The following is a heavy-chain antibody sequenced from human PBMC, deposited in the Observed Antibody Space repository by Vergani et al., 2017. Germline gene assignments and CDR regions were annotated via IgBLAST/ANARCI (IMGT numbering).Heavy chain of an antibody. CDR1: GFTSCYYG. J-gene: IGHJ1*01. CDR3: ATKSCSTPGCQIGYFRE. CDR2: ISYDGTQK. Sequence: QVHLVESGGGVAQPGRSLRLSCVVSGFTSCYYGLHWVRQAPGKGLEWVAVISYDGTQKYYADSVKGRFTISRDNSKSTLYLQMNSLRTEDTAVYYCATKSCSTPGCQIGYFREWGQGTLVTVSS. V-gene: IGHV3-30*03. D-gene: IGHD2-2*01.